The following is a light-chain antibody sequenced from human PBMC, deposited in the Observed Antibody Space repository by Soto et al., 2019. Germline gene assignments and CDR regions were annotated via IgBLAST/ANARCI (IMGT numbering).Light chain of an antibody. CDR1: SGHSSHA. J-gene: IGLJ2*01. V-gene: IGLV4-69*01. CDR2: LNSDGSH. Sequence: QLVLTQSPSASASLGASVKLTCTLSSGHSSHAIAWHQQQPEKGPRYLMKLNSDGSHSKGDGIPDRFSGSSSGAERYLTISSLPAEDEADYDCQTWGTGGVVFGGGTKLTVL. CDR3: QTWGTGGVV.